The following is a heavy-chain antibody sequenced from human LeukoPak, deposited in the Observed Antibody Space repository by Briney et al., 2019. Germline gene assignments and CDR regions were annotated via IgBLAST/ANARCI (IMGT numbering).Heavy chain of an antibody. J-gene: IGHJ3*02. CDR3: ARGGSSSSGYAFDI. CDR2: IYYSGRT. CDR1: AGSISSHY. V-gene: IGHV4-59*11. D-gene: IGHD6-6*01. Sequence: PSETLSLTCTVSAGSISSHYWTWIRQPPGKGLEWIGDIYYSGRTNYNPSLKSRVTISVDTSKNQFSLKLTSVTAADTAVYYCARGGSSSSGYAFDIWGQGTMVTASS.